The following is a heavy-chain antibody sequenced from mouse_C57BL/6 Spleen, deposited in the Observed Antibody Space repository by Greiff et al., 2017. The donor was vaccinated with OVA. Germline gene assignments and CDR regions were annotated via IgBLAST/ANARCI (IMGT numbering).Heavy chain of an antibody. J-gene: IGHJ3*01. CDR3: ARSTYGYDGFAY. D-gene: IGHD2-2*01. V-gene: IGHV1-42*01. CDR1: GYSFTGYY. Sequence: VQLKQSGPELVKPGASVKISCKASGYSFTGYYMNWVKQSPEKSLEWIGEINPSTGGTTYNQKFKAKATLTVDKSSSTAYMQLKSLTSEDSAVYYCARSTYGYDGFAYWGQGTLVTVSA. CDR2: INPSTGGT.